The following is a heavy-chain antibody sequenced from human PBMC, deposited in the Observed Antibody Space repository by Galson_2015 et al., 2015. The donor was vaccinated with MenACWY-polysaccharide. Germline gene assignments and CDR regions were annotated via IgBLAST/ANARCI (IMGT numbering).Heavy chain of an antibody. V-gene: IGHV4-4*07. CDR2: MFTSGRT. Sequence: SETLSLTCTVSGASISDYYWSWIRQPAGKGMEWIGRMFTSGRTTYNPSLRSRVTMSVETSNNQFSLKVPSVTAADTSVYYCPRDNNNYGDYWGQGTLVTVSS. D-gene: IGHD4-11*01. CDR3: PRDNNNYGDY. CDR1: GASISDYY. J-gene: IGHJ4*02.